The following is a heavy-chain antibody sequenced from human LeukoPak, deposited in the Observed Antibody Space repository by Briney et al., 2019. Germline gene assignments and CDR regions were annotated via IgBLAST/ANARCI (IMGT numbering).Heavy chain of an antibody. D-gene: IGHD4-17*01. CDR2: INIDESST. Sequence: PGGSLRLSCAASGFIFSNYWMHWVRQAPGKGLVWVSRINIDESSTTYADSVKGRFTISRDNAKNTLYPQMNSLRAEDTALYYCARGPYYGDYEYFDYWGQGTLVTVSS. CDR1: GFIFSNYW. V-gene: IGHV3-74*01. CDR3: ARGPYYGDYEYFDY. J-gene: IGHJ4*02.